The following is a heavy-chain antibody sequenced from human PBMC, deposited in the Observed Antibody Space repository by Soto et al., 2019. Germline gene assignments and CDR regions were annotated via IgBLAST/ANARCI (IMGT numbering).Heavy chain of an antibody. CDR1: GYTFSSRY. J-gene: IGHJ6*02. CDR2: INPSGGSA. D-gene: IGHD3-16*01. CDR3: ARRGTPDNFYAMDV. V-gene: IGHV1-46*01. Sequence: ASVKVSCKASGYTFSSRYLHWVRQAPGQGLEWVGIINPSGGSATYAQNFQGRVSMTRDTSTSTVYMELSSLTSDDTAVYYCARRGTPDNFYAMDVWGQGTTVTVSS.